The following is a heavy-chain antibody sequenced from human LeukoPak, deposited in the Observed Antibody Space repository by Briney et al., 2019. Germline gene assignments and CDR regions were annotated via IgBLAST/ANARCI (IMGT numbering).Heavy chain of an antibody. Sequence: ASVKVSCKASGGTFRSYTISWVRQAPGQGLEWMGCIDPNSGVTNFAQNFQGRLTMTTDTSISTAYMELSRLTSDDTTVYYCARELGINAFDVWGQGTLVTVSS. V-gene: IGHV1-2*02. CDR1: GGTFRSYT. CDR2: IDPNSGVT. CDR3: ARELGINAFDV. D-gene: IGHD1-26*01. J-gene: IGHJ3*01.